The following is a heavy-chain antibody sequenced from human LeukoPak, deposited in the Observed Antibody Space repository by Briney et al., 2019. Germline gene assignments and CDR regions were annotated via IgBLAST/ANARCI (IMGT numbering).Heavy chain of an antibody. D-gene: IGHD3/OR15-3a*01. CDR2: IYYSGNT. CDR1: GGSISSSSYY. J-gene: IGHJ4*02. CDR3: ARQTGSGLFILP. V-gene: IGHV4-39*01. Sequence: SETLSLTCTVSGGSISSSSYYWGWIRQPPGKGLEWIGSIYYSGNTYYNASLKSQVPISIDTSKNQFSLKLTSVTAADTAVYYCARQTGSGLFILPGGQGTLVTVSS.